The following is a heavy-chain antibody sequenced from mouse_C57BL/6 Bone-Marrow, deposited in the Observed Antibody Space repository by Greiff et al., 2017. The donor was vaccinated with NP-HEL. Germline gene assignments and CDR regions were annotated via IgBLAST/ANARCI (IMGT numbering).Heavy chain of an antibody. CDR2: ILPGRGST. CDR1: GYTFTGYW. V-gene: IGHV1-9*01. Sequence: QVQLQQSGAELMKPGASVTLSCKATGYTFTGYWIEWVRQRPGHGLEWIGEILPGRGSTNYNEKFKGKATFTADTSSNTAYMQLSSLTTEDSAIYYCERGAAREAMDYWGQGTSVTVSS. CDR3: ERGAAREAMDY. D-gene: IGHD6-1*01. J-gene: IGHJ4*01.